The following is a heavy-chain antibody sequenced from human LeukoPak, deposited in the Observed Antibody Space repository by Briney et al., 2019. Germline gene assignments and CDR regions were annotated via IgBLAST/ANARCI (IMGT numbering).Heavy chain of an antibody. CDR2: ISGSGGST. D-gene: IGHD6-19*01. J-gene: IGHJ5*02. Sequence: GGSLRLSCAASGFTVSSNCMSWVRQAPGKGLEWVSAISGSGGSTYYADSVKGRFTISRDNSKNTLYLQMNSLRAEDTAVYYCAKGLSGWSPFDPWGQGTLVTVSS. V-gene: IGHV3-23*01. CDR1: GFTVSSNC. CDR3: AKGLSGWSPFDP.